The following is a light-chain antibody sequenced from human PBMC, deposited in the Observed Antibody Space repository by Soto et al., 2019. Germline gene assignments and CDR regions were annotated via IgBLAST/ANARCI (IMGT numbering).Light chain of an antibody. Sequence: EIVLTQSPGTLSLSLGERATLSCRASQSVSSIYLAWYQQKPGQPPRLLIYATSSRSTGIPDRFSVSGSVTYFTLSISRLVPEDFAVYYCQQYGNSLRYSCGQGTKLEIK. J-gene: IGKJ2*03. CDR1: QSVSSIY. V-gene: IGKV3-20*01. CDR2: ATS. CDR3: QQYGNSLRYS.